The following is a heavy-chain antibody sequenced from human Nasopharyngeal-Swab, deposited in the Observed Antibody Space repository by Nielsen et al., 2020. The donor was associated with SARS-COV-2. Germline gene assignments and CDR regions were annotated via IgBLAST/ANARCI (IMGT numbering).Heavy chain of an antibody. CDR2: ISSNGGST. Sequence: GGSLRLSCAASGFTFSSYAMHWVRQAPGKGLEYVSAISSNGGSTYYANSVKGRFTISRDNSKNTLYLQMGSLRAEDMAVHYCAGAAEYQLWGNGAFDFWGQGTMVTVSS. CDR3: AGAAEYQLWGNGAFDF. J-gene: IGHJ3*01. D-gene: IGHD2-2*01. CDR1: GFTFSSYA. V-gene: IGHV3-64*01.